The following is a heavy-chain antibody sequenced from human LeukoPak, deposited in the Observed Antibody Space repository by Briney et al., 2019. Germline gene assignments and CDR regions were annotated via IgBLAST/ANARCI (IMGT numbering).Heavy chain of an antibody. Sequence: SETLSLTCAVYGGSFSGYYWSWIRQPPGKGLEWIGEINHSGSTNYNPSLKSRVTISVDKSKNQFSLKLSSVIAADTAVYYCARDRRYSSSWYNWFDPWGQGTLVTVSS. CDR2: INHSGST. V-gene: IGHV4-34*01. CDR3: ARDRRYSSSWYNWFDP. CDR1: GGSFSGYY. J-gene: IGHJ5*02. D-gene: IGHD6-13*01.